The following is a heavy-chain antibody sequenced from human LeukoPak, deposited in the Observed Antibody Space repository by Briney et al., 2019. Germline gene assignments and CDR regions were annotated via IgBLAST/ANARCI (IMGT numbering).Heavy chain of an antibody. V-gene: IGHV1-2*02. Sequence: ASVKVSCKASGYTFTDYYIHWVRQAPGQGLEWMGWVNPKNGGTNYAQKFQGRVTMTRDTSISTLYMELSRLESDDTAIYYCARESSGGSYYAYWGQGTLVTVSS. CDR3: ARESSGGSYYAY. J-gene: IGHJ4*02. CDR1: GYTFTDYY. D-gene: IGHD1-26*01. CDR2: VNPKNGGT.